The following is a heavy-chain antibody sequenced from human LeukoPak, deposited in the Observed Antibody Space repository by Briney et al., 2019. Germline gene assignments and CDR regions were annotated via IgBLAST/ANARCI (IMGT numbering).Heavy chain of an antibody. CDR2: IWYDGSNK. J-gene: IGHJ4*02. CDR3: AREGLAYCGGDCYVDH. V-gene: IGHV3-33*01. CDR1: GFTFSSYG. D-gene: IGHD2-21*02. Sequence: GGSLILSCAASGFTFSSYGMHWVRQAPGKGLEWVAVIWYDGSNKYYADSVKGRFTISRDNSKNTLYLQMNSLRAEDTAVYYCAREGLAYCGGDCYVDHWGQGTLVTVSS.